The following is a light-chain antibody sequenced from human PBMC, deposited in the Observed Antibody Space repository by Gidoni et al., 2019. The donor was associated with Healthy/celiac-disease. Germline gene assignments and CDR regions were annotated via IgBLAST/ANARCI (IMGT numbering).Light chain of an antibody. Sequence: IVLTPSPDTLSLSPVERATLSCRVSQTVSSYLAWYQQKPGQAPRILIYDASNRATGIPDRFSGSGSGTDFTLTISRLEHEDFAVYYCQQCSNWLPLTFGGGTKVEIK. CDR3: QQCSNWLPLT. CDR1: QTVSSY. CDR2: DAS. J-gene: IGKJ4*01. V-gene: IGKV3-11*01.